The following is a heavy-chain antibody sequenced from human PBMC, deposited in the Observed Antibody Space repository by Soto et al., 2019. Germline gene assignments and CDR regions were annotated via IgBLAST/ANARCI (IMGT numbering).Heavy chain of an antibody. V-gene: IGHV3-23*01. D-gene: IGHD2-2*01. CDR2: ISGSGGST. J-gene: IGHJ4*02. Sequence: GGSLRLSCAASGFTFSSYAMSWVRQAPGKGLEWVSAISGSGGSTYYADSVKGRFTISRDNSKNTLYLQMNSLRAEDTAVYYCAKQESPSAYCSSTSCYEDNHFDYWGQGTLVTVSS. CDR3: AKQESPSAYCSSTSCYEDNHFDY. CDR1: GFTFSSYA.